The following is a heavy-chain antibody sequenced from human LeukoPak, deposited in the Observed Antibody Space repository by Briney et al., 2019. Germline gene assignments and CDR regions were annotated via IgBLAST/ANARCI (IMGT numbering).Heavy chain of an antibody. V-gene: IGHV3-20*04. CDR1: GFTFDDYG. CDR2: ISWNGGST. D-gene: IGHD3-22*01. CDR3: ARDPSGYYGTFDI. Sequence: GGSLRLSCAASGFTFDDYGMSWVRQAPGKGLEWVSGISWNGGSTGYADSVKGRFTISRDNAKNSLYLQMNSLRGEDTALYYCARDPSGYYGTFDIWGHGTMVTVSS. J-gene: IGHJ3*02.